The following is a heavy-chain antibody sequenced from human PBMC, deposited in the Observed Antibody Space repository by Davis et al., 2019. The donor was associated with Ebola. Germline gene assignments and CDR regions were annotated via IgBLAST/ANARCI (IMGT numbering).Heavy chain of an antibody. Sequence: GESLKISCAASGFTFRNYAMHWVRQAPGKGPEWVAVVSHSEREKFYADSVKGRFTISRDNSKNTLYLQMNSLRPEDTAVYYCAKPSVVVGDRTLGFDFWGQGTLVTVSS. CDR2: VSHSEREK. CDR3: AKPSVVVGDRTLGFDF. D-gene: IGHD2-21*01. CDR1: GFTFRNYA. J-gene: IGHJ4*02. V-gene: IGHV3-30*18.